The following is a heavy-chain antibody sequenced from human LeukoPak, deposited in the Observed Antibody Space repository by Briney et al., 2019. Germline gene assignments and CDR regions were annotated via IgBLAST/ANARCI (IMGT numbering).Heavy chain of an antibody. V-gene: IGHV4-39*01. J-gene: IGHJ4*02. CDR2: IYYSGST. CDR3: ARGIYCGGDCYYFDY. D-gene: IGHD2-21*02. CDR1: GGSISSSSYY. Sequence: ASETLSLTCTVSGGSISSSSYYWGWIRQPPGKGLEWIGSIYYSGSTYYNPSLKSRVTISVDTSKNRFSLKLSSVTAADTAVYYCARGIYCGGDCYYFDYWGQGTLVTVSS.